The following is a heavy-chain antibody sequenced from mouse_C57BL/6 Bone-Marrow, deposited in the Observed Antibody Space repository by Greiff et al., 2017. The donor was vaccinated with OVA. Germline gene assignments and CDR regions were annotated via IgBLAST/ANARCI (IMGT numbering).Heavy chain of an antibody. CDR2: ISDGGSYT. Sequence: EVQLVESGGGLVKPGGSLKLSCAASGFTFSSYAMSWVRQTPEKRLEWVATISDGGSYTYYPDNVKGRFTISRDNAKNNLYLQMSHLKSEDTALYYCAREEGLYFDYWGQGTTLTVSS. V-gene: IGHV5-4*01. J-gene: IGHJ2*01. CDR3: AREEGLYFDY. CDR1: GFTFSSYA.